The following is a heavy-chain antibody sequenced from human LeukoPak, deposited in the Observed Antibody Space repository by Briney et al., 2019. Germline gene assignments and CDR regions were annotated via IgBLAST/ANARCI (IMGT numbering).Heavy chain of an antibody. V-gene: IGHV4-59*01. D-gene: IGHD1-26*01. CDR3: ARDSSYRGLDY. CDR1: GGSISSYY. CDR2: IYYSGST. Sequence: SETLSLTCTVSGGSISSYYWSWIRQPPGKGLEWIGYIYYSGSTNYNPSLKGRVTISVDTSKNQFSLKLSSVTAADTAVYYCARDSSYRGLDYWGQGTLVTVSS. J-gene: IGHJ4*02.